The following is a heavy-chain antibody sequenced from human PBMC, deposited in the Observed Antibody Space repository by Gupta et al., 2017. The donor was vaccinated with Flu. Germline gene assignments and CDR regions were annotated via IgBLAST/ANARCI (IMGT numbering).Heavy chain of an antibody. CDR1: GFTFSSHG. CDR2: LSGGDTT. Sequence: EVRLLEGGGGLVQPGGSLRLSCAASGFTFSSHGMSWVRQAPAKGLEWVSTLSGGDTTYYAASGEGRFTISRDKSSNILYLQMNSLTAEDTAVYYCAKNVRDFYYDAYGYFYELFDYWGQGALVTVAS. D-gene: IGHD3-22*01. V-gene: IGHV3-23*01. CDR3: AKNVRDFYYDAYGYFYELFDY. J-gene: IGHJ4*02.